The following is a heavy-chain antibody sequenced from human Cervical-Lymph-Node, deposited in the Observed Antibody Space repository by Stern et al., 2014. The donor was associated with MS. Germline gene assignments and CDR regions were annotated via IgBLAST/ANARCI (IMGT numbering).Heavy chain of an antibody. J-gene: IGHJ5*02. D-gene: IGHD3-3*01. CDR2: INPQNCDT. Sequence: QVQLVQSGAEVKKPGASVKVSCKTSGYNFITFYIHWVCQAPGQGLEWMAWINPQNCDTRYAQRFQGRITMTRDTSISTSYMELSSLRSDDTAVYLCARDAGTIVGSPSRQGWFDPWGQGTLVTVSA. V-gene: IGHV1-2*02. CDR1: GYNFITFY. CDR3: ARDAGTIVGSPSRQGWFDP.